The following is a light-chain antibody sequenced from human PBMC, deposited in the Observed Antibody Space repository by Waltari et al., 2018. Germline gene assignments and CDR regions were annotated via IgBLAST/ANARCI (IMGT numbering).Light chain of an antibody. CDR3: QQYASSPYT. Sequence: EIVLTQSPGTLSLSPGERATLPCRASQSVDTSYLAWYQQKSGQAPRCLLYGASKRATGIPDRFSGSGSGTDFTLTISRLEPEDFAIYYCQQYASSPYTFGQGTKLEI. CDR1: QSVDTSY. V-gene: IGKV3-20*01. CDR2: GAS. J-gene: IGKJ2*01.